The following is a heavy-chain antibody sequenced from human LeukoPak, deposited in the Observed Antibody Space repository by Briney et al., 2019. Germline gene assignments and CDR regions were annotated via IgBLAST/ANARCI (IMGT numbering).Heavy chain of an antibody. CDR3: ARVNLRGYSYDPAFDY. CDR2: IIPILGIA. V-gene: IGHV1-69*04. Sequence: ASVKVSCKASGGTFSSYAISWVRQAPGQGLEWMGRIIPILGIANYAQKFQGRVTITADKSTSTAYMELSSLRSEDTAVYYCARVNLRGYSYDPAFDYWGQGTLVTVSS. J-gene: IGHJ4*02. CDR1: GGTFSSYA. D-gene: IGHD5-18*01.